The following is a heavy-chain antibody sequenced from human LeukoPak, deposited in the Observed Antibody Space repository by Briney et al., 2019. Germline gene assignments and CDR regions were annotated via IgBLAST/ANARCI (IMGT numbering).Heavy chain of an antibody. V-gene: IGHV3-30-3*01. D-gene: IGHD6-13*01. Sequence: GGSLRLSCAASGFTFSSYAMHWVRQAPGKGLEWVAVISYDGSNKYYADSVKGRFTISRDNSKNTLYLQMNSLRAEDTAVYYCAKDRVTAAGYYFDYWGQGTLVTVSS. CDR2: ISYDGSNK. CDR1: GFTFSSYA. CDR3: AKDRVTAAGYYFDY. J-gene: IGHJ4*02.